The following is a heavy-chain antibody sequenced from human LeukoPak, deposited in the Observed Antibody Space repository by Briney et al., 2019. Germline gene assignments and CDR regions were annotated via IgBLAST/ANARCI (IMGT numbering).Heavy chain of an antibody. Sequence: PGGSLRLSCAASGFTFSSYAMSWVGQAPGTGLEWVSAISGSGGSTYYADSVKGRFTISRDNSKNTLYLQMNSLRAEDTAVYYCAKEVGATSDGLYFDYGGQGTLVTVST. J-gene: IGHJ4*02. V-gene: IGHV3-23*01. CDR3: AKEVGATSDGLYFDY. CDR2: ISGSGGST. D-gene: IGHD1-26*01. CDR1: GFTFSSYA.